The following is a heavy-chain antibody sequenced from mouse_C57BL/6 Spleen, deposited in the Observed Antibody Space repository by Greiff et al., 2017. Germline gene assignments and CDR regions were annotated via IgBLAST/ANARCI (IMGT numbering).Heavy chain of an antibody. J-gene: IGHJ1*03. CDR3: ARGYSGSSRYWYFDV. Sequence: EVQLQQSGPELVKPGASVKISCKASGYTFTDYYMNWVKQSHGKSLEWIGDINPNNGGTSYNQKFKGKATLTVDKSSSQAYMGLRSLTSEDSAVYYCARGYSGSSRYWYFDVWGTGTTVTVSS. CDR2: INPNNGGT. D-gene: IGHD1-1*01. V-gene: IGHV1-26*01. CDR1: GYTFTDYY.